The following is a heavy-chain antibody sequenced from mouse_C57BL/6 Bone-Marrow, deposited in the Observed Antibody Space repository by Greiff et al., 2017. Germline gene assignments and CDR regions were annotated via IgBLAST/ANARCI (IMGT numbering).Heavy chain of an antibody. CDR3: ARCYYGSSYVPWFAY. V-gene: IGHV1-81*01. CDR1: GYTFTSYG. Sequence: QVQLQQSGAELARPGASVKLSCKASGYTFTSYGISWVKQRTGQGLEWIGEIYPRSGNTYYNEQFKGKATLTADKSSSPAYMELRSLTSEDSAVYFCARCYYGSSYVPWFAYWGQGTLVTVSA. CDR2: IYPRSGNT. J-gene: IGHJ3*01. D-gene: IGHD1-1*01.